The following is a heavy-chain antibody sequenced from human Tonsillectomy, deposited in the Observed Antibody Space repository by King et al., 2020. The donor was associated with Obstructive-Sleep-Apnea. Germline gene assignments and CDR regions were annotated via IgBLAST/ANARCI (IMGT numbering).Heavy chain of an antibody. CDR2: IRYDGSNK. D-gene: IGHD2-15*01. V-gene: IGHV3-30*02. J-gene: IGHJ4*02. CDR1: GFTFSSYG. CDR3: AKATYCSGGSCPRGYFEY. Sequence: VQLVESGGGVVQPGRSLRLSCAASGFTFSSYGMHWVRQAPGKGLEWVAFIRYDGSNKYYADSVKGRFTISRDNSKNTLYLQMNSLRAEDTAVYYCAKATYCSGGSCPRGYFEYWGQGTLVTVSS.